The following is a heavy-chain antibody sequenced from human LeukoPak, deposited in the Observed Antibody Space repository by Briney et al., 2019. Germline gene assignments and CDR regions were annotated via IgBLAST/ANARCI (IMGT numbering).Heavy chain of an antibody. V-gene: IGHV3-7*01. CDR1: GFPFNAYW. CDR3: ASDGDYTDYFDY. J-gene: IGHJ4*02. Sequence: PGGSLRLSCAASGFPFNAYWMTWVRQAPGKGLEWVANIRQDGDTKYYVDSVKGRFTISRDNAKNSLYLQMNSLRAEDTAVYYCASDGDYTDYFDYWGQGTLVTVSS. D-gene: IGHD4-17*01. CDR2: IRQDGDTK.